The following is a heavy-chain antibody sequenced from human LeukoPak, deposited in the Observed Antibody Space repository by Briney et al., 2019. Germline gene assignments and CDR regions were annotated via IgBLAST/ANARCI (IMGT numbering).Heavy chain of an antibody. CDR3: ARVVEMSLVDY. CDR1: GYTFTGYY. Sequence: GGSVKVSCKASGYTFTGYYMHWVRQAPGQGVEWMGWINPNSGGTNYAQKFQGWVTMTSDTSISTAYMELSRLRSDDTAVYYCARVVEMSLVDYWGQGTLVTVS. V-gene: IGHV1-2*04. CDR2: INPNSGGT. D-gene: IGHD5-24*01. J-gene: IGHJ4*02.